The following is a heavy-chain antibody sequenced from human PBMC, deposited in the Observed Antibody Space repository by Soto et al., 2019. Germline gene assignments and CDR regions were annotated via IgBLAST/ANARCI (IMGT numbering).Heavy chain of an antibody. CDR2: IYYSGST. CDR1: GGSISSSSYY. D-gene: IGHD3-10*01. Sequence: PSETLSLTCTVSGGSISSSSYYWGWIRQPPGKGLEWIGSIYYSGSTYYNPSLKSRVTISVDTSKNQSSLKLSSVTAADTAVYYCARHRTYYYGSGSYYLPNWFDPWGQGTLVTVSS. V-gene: IGHV4-39*01. J-gene: IGHJ5*02. CDR3: ARHRTYYYGSGSYYLPNWFDP.